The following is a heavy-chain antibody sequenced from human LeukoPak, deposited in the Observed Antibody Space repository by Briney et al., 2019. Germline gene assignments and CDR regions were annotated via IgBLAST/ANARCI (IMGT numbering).Heavy chain of an antibody. J-gene: IGHJ4*02. V-gene: IGHV1-18*01. CDR1: GYTFTSYG. CDR2: ISAYNGNT. D-gene: IGHD6-13*01. Sequence: GASVSVSCKASGYTFTSYGISWVRQAPGQGLEWMGWISAYNGNTNYAQKLQGRVTMTTDTSTSTAYMELRSLRSDDTAVYYCARDLSIAAAGTMFDYWGQGTLVTVSS. CDR3: ARDLSIAAAGTMFDY.